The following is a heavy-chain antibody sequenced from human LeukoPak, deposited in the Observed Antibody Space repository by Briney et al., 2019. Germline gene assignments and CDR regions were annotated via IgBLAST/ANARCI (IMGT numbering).Heavy chain of an antibody. CDR1: GFTFSSYS. Sequence: GGSLRLSCAASGFTFSSYSMNWVRQAPGKGLEWVANIKQDGSDKYSVDSLKGRFTISRDNAKNSLYLQMNSLRAEDTAVYYCARDVPYCGSGSYPESWFDPWGQGTLVTVSS. V-gene: IGHV3-7*01. J-gene: IGHJ5*02. CDR2: IKQDGSDK. CDR3: ARDVPYCGSGSYPESWFDP. D-gene: IGHD3-10*01.